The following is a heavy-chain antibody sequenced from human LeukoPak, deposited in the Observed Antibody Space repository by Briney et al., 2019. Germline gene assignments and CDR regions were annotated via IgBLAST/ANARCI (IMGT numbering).Heavy chain of an antibody. CDR2: ISSSGSTI. CDR3: AELGITMIGGV. J-gene: IGHJ6*04. CDR1: GFTFSSYE. Sequence: PGGSLGLSCAASGFTFSSYEMNWVRQAPGKGLEWVSHISSSGSTIYYADSVKGRFTISRDNAKNSLYLQMNSLRAEDTAVYYCAELGITMIGGVWGKGTTVTISS. D-gene: IGHD3-10*02. V-gene: IGHV3-48*03.